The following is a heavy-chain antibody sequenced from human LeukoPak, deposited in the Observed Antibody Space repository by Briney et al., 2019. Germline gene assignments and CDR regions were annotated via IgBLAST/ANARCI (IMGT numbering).Heavy chain of an antibody. D-gene: IGHD2-15*01. CDR1: GGSISSGDYY. V-gene: IGHV4-30-4*01. J-gene: IGHJ3*02. CDR2: IYYSGST. CDR3: ARGVVVVVAATRGIFEAFDI. Sequence: SRTLSLTCTVSGGSISSGDYYWSWIRQPPGKGLEWIGYIYYSGSTYYNPSLKSRVTISVDTSKNQFSLKLSSLTAADTAVYYCARGVVVVVAATRGIFEAFDIWGQGTMVTVSS.